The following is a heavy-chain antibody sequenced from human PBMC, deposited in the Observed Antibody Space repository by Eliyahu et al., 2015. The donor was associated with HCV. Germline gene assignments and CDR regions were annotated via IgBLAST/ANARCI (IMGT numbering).Heavy chain of an antibody. Sequence: QVQLVESGGGVVQPGXSLRLSCAASGXTFSXXGXHWVRQAPGKGLXGVAVISYDGSNKYYADSVKGRFTISRDNSKNTLYLQMNSLRAEDTAVYYCAKDGVPWSSSGWYSDYWGQGTLVTVSS. CDR1: GXTFSXXG. J-gene: IGHJ4*02. D-gene: IGHD6-19*01. CDR2: ISYDGSNK. V-gene: IGHV3-30*18. CDR3: AKDGVPWSSSGWYSDY.